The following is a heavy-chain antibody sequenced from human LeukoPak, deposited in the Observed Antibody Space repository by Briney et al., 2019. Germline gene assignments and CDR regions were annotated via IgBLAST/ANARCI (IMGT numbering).Heavy chain of an antibody. V-gene: IGHV3-30-3*01. CDR1: GFTFSSYA. D-gene: IGHD3-10*01. Sequence: PGRSLRLSCAASGFTFSSYAMHWVRQAPGKGLEWVAVISYDGSNKYYADSVKGRFTISRDNSKNTLYLQMNSLRAEDTAVYYCARDPAGTMVRGTPVDWGQGTLVTVSS. J-gene: IGHJ4*02. CDR2: ISYDGSNK. CDR3: ARDPAGTMVRGTPVD.